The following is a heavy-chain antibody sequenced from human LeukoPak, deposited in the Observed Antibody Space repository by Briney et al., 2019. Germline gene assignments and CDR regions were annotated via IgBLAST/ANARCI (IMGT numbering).Heavy chain of an antibody. J-gene: IGHJ4*02. D-gene: IGHD6-25*01. CDR3: ARERIAASSGRTYFDY. Sequence: SETLSLTCAVYGGSFSGYYWSWIHQPPGKGLEWIGEINHSGSTNYNPSLKSRVTISVDTSKNQFSLKLSSVTAADTAVYYCARERIAASSGRTYFDYWGQGTLVTVSS. V-gene: IGHV4-34*01. CDR2: INHSGST. CDR1: GGSFSGYY.